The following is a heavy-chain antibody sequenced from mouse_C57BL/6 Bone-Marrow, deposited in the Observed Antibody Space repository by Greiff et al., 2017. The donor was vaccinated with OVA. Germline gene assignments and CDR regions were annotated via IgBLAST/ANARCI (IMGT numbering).Heavy chain of an antibody. J-gene: IGHJ1*03. Sequence: EVQLVESGPGLVKPSQSLSLTCSVTGYSITSGYYWNWIRQFPGNKLEWMGYISYDGSNNYNPSLKNRISITRDTSKNQFFLKLNSVTTEDTATYYCARRGYWYFDVWGTGTTVTVSS. CDR1: GYSITSGYY. CDR3: ARRGYWYFDV. CDR2: ISYDGSN. V-gene: IGHV3-6*01.